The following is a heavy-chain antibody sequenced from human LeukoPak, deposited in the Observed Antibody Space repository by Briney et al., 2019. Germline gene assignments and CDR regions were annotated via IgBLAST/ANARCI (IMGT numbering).Heavy chain of an antibody. D-gene: IGHD2-2*01. J-gene: IGHJ4*02. Sequence: GGFLRLSCAASGFTFSSYSMNWVRQAPGKGLEWVSSISSSSSYIYYADSVKGRFTISRDNAKNSLYLQMNSLRAEDTAVYYCAREGGDGEIVVVPAAINWGQGTLVTVSS. V-gene: IGHV3-21*01. CDR1: GFTFSSYS. CDR2: ISSSSSYI. CDR3: AREGGDGEIVVVPAAIN.